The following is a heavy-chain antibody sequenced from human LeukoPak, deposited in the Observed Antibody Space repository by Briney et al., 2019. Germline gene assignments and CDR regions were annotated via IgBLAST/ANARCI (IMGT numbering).Heavy chain of an antibody. Sequence: PSETLSLTCAVYGGSFSGYYWSWIRQPPGKGLEWIGEINHSGSTNYNPSLKSRVTISVDTSKNQFSLKLSSVTAADTAVYYCARALRGGAVAAYLDYWGQGTLVTVSS. CDR1: GGSFSGYY. CDR3: ARALRGGAVAAYLDY. D-gene: IGHD6-19*01. J-gene: IGHJ4*02. V-gene: IGHV4-34*01. CDR2: INHSGST.